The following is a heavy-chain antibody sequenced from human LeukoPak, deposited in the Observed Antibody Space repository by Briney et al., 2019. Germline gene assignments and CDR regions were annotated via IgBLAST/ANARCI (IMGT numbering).Heavy chain of an antibody. CDR3: ARARPSTRRTFEN. D-gene: IGHD1-1*01. CDR1: GFTFRSYS. J-gene: IGHJ4*02. CDR2: ISGSSGTI. V-gene: IGHV3-48*01. Sequence: GGSLRLSCAASGFTFRSYSMNWVRQAPGKGLDWVSYISGSSGTIYYADSVKGRFTISRDNAKNSLYLQMNSLRAEDTAVYYCARARPSTRRTFENWVQGILVTVSS.